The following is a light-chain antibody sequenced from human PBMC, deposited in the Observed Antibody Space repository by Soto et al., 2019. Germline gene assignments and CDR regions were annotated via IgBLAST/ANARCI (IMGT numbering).Light chain of an antibody. J-gene: IGLJ2*01. Sequence: QSALTQPASVSGSPGQSITISCTGTSSDVGGYNYVSWYQQHPGKAPKLMIYEVSNRPSGVSNRFSGSKSGNTASLTISGLQAEDEADSSCRSHTSSITVVFGGGTKVTVL. CDR2: EVS. CDR3: RSHTSSITVV. V-gene: IGLV2-14*01. CDR1: SSDVGGYNY.